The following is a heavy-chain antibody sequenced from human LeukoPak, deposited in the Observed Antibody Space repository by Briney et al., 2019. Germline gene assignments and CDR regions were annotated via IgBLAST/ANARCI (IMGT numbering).Heavy chain of an antibody. CDR3: ARAGYGDSDFDY. Sequence: PSETLSLTCTVSGYSISTSYYWGWIRQPPGKGLEWIGSIYYSGNTYYNPSLKSRVTISVDTSKNQFSLKLNSVTAADTAVYYCARAGYGDSDFDYWGQGTLVTVSS. V-gene: IGHV4-38-2*02. D-gene: IGHD4-17*01. CDR2: IYYSGNT. J-gene: IGHJ4*02. CDR1: GYSISTSYY.